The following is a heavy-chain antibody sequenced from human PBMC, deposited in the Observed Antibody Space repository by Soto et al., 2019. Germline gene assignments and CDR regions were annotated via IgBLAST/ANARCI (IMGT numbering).Heavy chain of an antibody. CDR3: AKDLGYCSSTSCPPGGWFDP. CDR2: ISGSGGST. V-gene: IGHV3-23*01. CDR1: GFTFSSYA. Sequence: GGSLRLSCAASGFTFSSYAMSWVRQAPGKGLEWVSAISGSGGSTYYADSVKGWFTISRDNSKNTLYLQMNSLRAEDTAVYYCAKDLGYCSSTSCPPGGWFDPWGQGTLVTVSS. D-gene: IGHD2-2*01. J-gene: IGHJ5*02.